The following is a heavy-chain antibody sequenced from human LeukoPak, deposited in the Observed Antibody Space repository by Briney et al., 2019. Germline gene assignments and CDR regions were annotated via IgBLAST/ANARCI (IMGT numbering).Heavy chain of an antibody. CDR3: AREEGFCSSTSCYGSAFDI. CDR2: IYYSGST. CDR1: GGSISSYY. D-gene: IGHD2-2*01. J-gene: IGHJ3*02. V-gene: IGHV4-59*01. Sequence: SETLSLTCTVSGGSISSYYWSWIRQPPGKGLEWIGYIYYSGSTNYNPSLKSRVTISVDTSKNQISLKLSSVTAADTAVYCCAREEGFCSSTSCYGSAFDIWGQGTMVTVSS.